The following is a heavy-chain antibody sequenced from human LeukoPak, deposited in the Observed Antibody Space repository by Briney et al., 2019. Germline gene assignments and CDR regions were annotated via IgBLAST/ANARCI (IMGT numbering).Heavy chain of an antibody. D-gene: IGHD5-12*01. CDR3: VRTQIIVATIGYYYYGMDV. J-gene: IGHJ6*04. V-gene: IGHV3-64D*06. Sequence: GGSLRLSCSASGSTFSSYAMHWVRQAPGKGLEYVSAISSNGGSTYYADSVKGRFTISRDNSKNTLYLQMSSLRAEDTAVYYCVRTQIIVATIGYYYYGMDVWGKGTTVTVSS. CDR2: ISSNGGST. CDR1: GSTFSSYA.